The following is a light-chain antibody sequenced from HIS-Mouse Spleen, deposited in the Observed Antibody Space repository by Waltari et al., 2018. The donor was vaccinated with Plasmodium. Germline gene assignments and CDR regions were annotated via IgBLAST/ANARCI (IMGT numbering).Light chain of an antibody. CDR1: AFPKKY. V-gene: IGLV3-10*01. J-gene: IGLJ3*02. Sequence: SYELTHPPSVSVSPGHTARITCPGDAFPKKYAYWYQQKSGQAPVLVIYEDSKRPSGIPERFSGSSSGTMATLTISGAQVEDEADYYCYSTDSSGNHRVFGGGTKLTVL. CDR2: EDS. CDR3: YSTDSSGNHRV.